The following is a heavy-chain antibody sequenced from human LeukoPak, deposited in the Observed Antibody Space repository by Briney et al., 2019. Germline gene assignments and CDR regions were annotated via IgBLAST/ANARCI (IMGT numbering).Heavy chain of an antibody. V-gene: IGHV4-39*07. CDR1: GVSINSNTYY. CDR3: ARDVMVRGVIPSLPYYYYGMDV. CDR2: FYYTATT. J-gene: IGHJ6*02. D-gene: IGHD3-10*01. Sequence: PSETLSLTCTVSGVSINSNTYYWGWIRQPPGKGLEWIASFYYTATTYYNPSIKRRVNISIDTSKNQFSLKLMSVTAADAAVYYCARDVMVRGVIPSLPYYYYGMDVWGQGTTVTVSS.